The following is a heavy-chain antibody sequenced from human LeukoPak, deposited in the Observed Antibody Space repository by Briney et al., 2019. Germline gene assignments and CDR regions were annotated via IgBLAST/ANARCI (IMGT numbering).Heavy chain of an antibody. CDR2: IYYSGST. V-gene: IGHV4-30-4*01. D-gene: IGHD3-9*01. CDR1: GGSIISGDNY. CDR3: ARATYDDILTGHYSFDY. Sequence: PSQTLSLTCTVSGGSIISGDNYWSWIRQPPGKDLEWIGYIYYSGSTYHNPSLKSRVTISVDTSKNQFSLKLSSVTAADTAVYYCARATYDDILTGHYSFDYWGQGTLVTVSS. J-gene: IGHJ4*02.